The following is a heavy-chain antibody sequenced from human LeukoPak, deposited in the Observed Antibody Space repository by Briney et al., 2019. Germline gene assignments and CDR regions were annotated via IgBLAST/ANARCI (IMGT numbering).Heavy chain of an antibody. CDR3: ERQETPGWLAAGTVYYYYYMDV. V-gene: IGHV4-34*01. CDR1: GGSFSDYY. Sequence: KPSETLSLTCAVYGGSFSDYYWSWIRQPSGKGLEWIGEINHSGSTNYNPSLKSRVTISVDTSKTPCSLTLRSVTAADTAVYSCERQETPGWLAAGTVYYYYYMDVWGKGTTVTVSS. D-gene: IGHD6-13*01. J-gene: IGHJ6*03. CDR2: INHSGST.